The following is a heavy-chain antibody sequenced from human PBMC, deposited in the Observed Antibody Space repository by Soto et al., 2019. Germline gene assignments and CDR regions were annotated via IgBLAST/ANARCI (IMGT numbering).Heavy chain of an antibody. CDR3: ARGSPQVVADASDY. Sequence: ASVKVSCKASGYTFTSYAMHWVRQAPGQRLEWMGWINAGNGNTKYSQKFQGRVTITRDTSASTAYMELSSLRSEDTAVYYCARGSPQVVADASDYWGQGTLVTVSS. CDR2: INAGNGNT. J-gene: IGHJ4*02. V-gene: IGHV1-3*01. D-gene: IGHD2-15*01. CDR1: GYTFTSYA.